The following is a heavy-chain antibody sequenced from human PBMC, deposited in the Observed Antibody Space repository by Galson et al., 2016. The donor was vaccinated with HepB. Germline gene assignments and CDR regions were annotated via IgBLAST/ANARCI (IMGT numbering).Heavy chain of an antibody. D-gene: IGHD3-3*01. CDR2: ISGSGGST. Sequence: SLRLSCAASEFTFSSYAMAWVRQAPGKGLEWVSGISGSGGSTYYADSVKGRFTISRDNSKNTLYLQMNSLRAEDTAVYYCAKDGDYYDFWSGYSNWFDPWGQGTLVTVSS. V-gene: IGHV3-23*01. CDR1: EFTFSSYA. J-gene: IGHJ5*02. CDR3: AKDGDYYDFWSGYSNWFDP.